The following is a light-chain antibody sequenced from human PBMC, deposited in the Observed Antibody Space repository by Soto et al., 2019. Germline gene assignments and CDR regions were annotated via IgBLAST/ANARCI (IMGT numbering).Light chain of an antibody. CDR3: SSYAGSLYV. V-gene: IGLV2-8*01. CDR2: EVS. CDR1: SSDVGGYNY. Sequence: ALTQPPSASGSPGQSVTISCTGTSSDVGGYNYVSGYQQHPGKAPKLMIYEVSKRPSGVPDRFSGSKSGNTASLTVSGLQAEDEADYYCSSYAGSLYVFGTGTKVTVL. J-gene: IGLJ1*01.